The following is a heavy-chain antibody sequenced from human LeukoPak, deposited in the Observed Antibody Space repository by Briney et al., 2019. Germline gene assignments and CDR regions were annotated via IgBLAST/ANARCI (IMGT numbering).Heavy chain of an antibody. V-gene: IGHV4-30-4*01. CDR1: GGSISSGGYY. CDR3: ARDSGGGYNKVDY. J-gene: IGHJ4*02. D-gene: IGHD5-24*01. CDR2: IFYSGST. Sequence: PSETLSLTCTVSGGSISSGGYYWSWIRQPPGKGLEWIGYIFYSGSTYFDPSLKSRVTISVDTSKNQFSLKLSSVTAADTAVYYCARDSGGGYNKVDYWGQGTLVTVSS.